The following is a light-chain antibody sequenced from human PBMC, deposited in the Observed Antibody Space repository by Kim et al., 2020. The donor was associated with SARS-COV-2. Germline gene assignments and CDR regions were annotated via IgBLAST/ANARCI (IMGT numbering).Light chain of an antibody. CDR3: QSYDSSNHYV. CDR1: RGSITNHY. J-gene: IGLJ1*01. CDR2: EDN. Sequence: NFMLTQPHSVSESPGKTVTISCTRSRGSITNHYVQWYQQRPGSAPTTVIYEDNQRPSGVPDRFSGSIDSSSNSASLTISGLKTEDEADYYCQSYDSSNHYVFGTGTKVTVL. V-gene: IGLV6-57*04.